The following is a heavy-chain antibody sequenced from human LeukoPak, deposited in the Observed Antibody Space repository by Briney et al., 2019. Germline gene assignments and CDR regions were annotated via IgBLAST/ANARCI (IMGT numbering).Heavy chain of an antibody. D-gene: IGHD3-3*01. V-gene: IGHV1-18*01. J-gene: IGHJ5*02. CDR2: ISAYNGNT. Sequence: ASVKVSCKASGYTFTSYGISWVRQAPGQGLEWMGWISAYNGNTNYAQKLQGRVTMTTDTSTSTAYMELRSLRSDDTAVYYCARVEHKGRFLEWFVWFDPWGQGTLVTVSS. CDR1: GYTFTSYG. CDR3: ARVEHKGRFLEWFVWFDP.